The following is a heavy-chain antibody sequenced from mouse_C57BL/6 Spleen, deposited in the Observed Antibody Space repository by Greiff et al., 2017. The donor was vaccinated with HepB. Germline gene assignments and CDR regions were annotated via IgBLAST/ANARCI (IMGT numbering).Heavy chain of an antibody. Sequence: DVMLVESGGDLVKPGGSLKLSCAASGFTFSSYGMSWVRQTPDKRLEWVATISSGGSYTYYPDSVKGRFTISRDNAKNTLYLQLSSLKSEDTAMYYCARHGRTIYYDYDYFDYWGQGTTLTVSS. D-gene: IGHD2-4*01. CDR2: ISSGGSYT. CDR1: GFTFSSYG. CDR3: ARHGRTIYYDYDYFDY. V-gene: IGHV5-6*02. J-gene: IGHJ2*01.